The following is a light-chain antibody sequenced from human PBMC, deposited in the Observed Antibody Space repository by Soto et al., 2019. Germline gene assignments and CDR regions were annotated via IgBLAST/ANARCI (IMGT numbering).Light chain of an antibody. CDR1: SSDVGAYDY. CDR2: DVS. Sequence: QSALTQPASVSGSPGQSITISCTGTSSDVGAYDYVSWYQQHPGKAPKLMIYDVSNRPSGVSNRFSGSKSANTASLTISGLQDDDEADYYCSSYTSTNTGVFGGGTKVTVL. CDR3: SSYTSTNTGV. V-gene: IGLV2-14*03. J-gene: IGLJ2*01.